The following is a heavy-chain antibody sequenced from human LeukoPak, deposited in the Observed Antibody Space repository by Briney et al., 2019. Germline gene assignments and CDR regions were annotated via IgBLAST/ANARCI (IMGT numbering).Heavy chain of an antibody. CDR1: GGSISSYY. D-gene: IGHD3-16*01. Sequence: SETLSLTCTVSGGSISSYYWNWIRQPPGKGLEWIGEINHSGRTNYNPSLKSRVTFSLDTSRNQFSLRLKSVTAADTAVYFCARGEGALNNWGRGTLVTVSS. CDR2: INHSGRT. V-gene: IGHV4-34*01. CDR3: ARGEGALNN. J-gene: IGHJ4*02.